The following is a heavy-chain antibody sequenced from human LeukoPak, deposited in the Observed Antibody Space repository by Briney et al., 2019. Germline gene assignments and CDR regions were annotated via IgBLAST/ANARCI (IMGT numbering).Heavy chain of an antibody. CDR2: INTNTGNP. Sequence: ASMKVSCKASGYTFTSYGITWVRQAPGQGLEWMGWINTNTGNPTYAQGFTGRFVFSLDTSVSTAYLQISSLKAEDTAVYYCARPAAAGRYLNYMDVWGKGTTVTVSS. J-gene: IGHJ6*03. V-gene: IGHV7-4-1*02. CDR1: GYTFTSYG. D-gene: IGHD6-13*01. CDR3: ARPAAAGRYLNYMDV.